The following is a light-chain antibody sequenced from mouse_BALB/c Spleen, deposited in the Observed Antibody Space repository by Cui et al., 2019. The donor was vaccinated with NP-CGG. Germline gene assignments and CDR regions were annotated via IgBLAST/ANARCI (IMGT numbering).Light chain of an antibody. V-gene: IGLV1*01. CDR2: GTN. CDR1: TGAVTTSNY. Sequence: QAFLPPASALSASPGEKVTLPFRSSTGAVTTSNYANWVQEKPDHLFTGLIGGTNNRAPVVPARFSGSLIGDKAALTITGAQTEDETIYFCALWYSNHWVFGGGTKLTVL. J-gene: IGLJ1*01. CDR3: ALWYSNHWV.